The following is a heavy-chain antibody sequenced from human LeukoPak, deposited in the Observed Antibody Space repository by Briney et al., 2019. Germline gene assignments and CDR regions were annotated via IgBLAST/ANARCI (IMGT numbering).Heavy chain of an antibody. CDR2: FYHSGST. J-gene: IGHJ4*02. CDR1: GYSISSGYY. D-gene: IGHD3-10*01. Sequence: PSETLSLTCTVSGYSISSGYYWGWIRQPPGKGLEWIGSFYHSGSTYYNPSLKSRVTISVDTSKNQFSLKLSSVTAADTAVYYCARASEYGVLLWFGETSQNYYFDYWGQGTLVTVSS. V-gene: IGHV4-38-2*02. CDR3: ARASEYGVLLWFGETSQNYYFDY.